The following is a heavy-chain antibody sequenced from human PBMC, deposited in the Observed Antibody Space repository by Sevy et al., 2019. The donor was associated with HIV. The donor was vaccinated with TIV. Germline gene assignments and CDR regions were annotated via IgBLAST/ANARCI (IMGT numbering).Heavy chain of an antibody. CDR3: ARHTGEPYYFEI. CDR1: GFTFNNYA. D-gene: IGHD3-9*01. V-gene: IGHV3-23*01. CDR2: IRGRNNVT. Sequence: GGSLRLSCTASGFTFNNYAMPWVRQAPGKGLEWVSSIRGRNNVTIYAESVRGRFTLSRDISKNTLYLQMNSLRVEDTAVYYCARHTGEPYYFEIWGQGTLVTVSS. J-gene: IGHJ4*02.